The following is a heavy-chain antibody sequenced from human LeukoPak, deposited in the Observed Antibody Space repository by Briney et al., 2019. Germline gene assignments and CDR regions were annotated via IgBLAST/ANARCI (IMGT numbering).Heavy chain of an antibody. CDR1: GFIFSNYW. J-gene: IGHJ4*02. D-gene: IGHD6-13*01. CDR2: IKQDGNEM. V-gene: IGHV3-7*01. Sequence: GGSLRLSCAASGFIFSNYWMSWVRQAPGKGLEWVANIKQDGNEMYYVDSVKGRFTISRDNAKNSLYLQMNSLRAEDTAVYYCARGGAAAGTGDYWGQGTLVTVSS. CDR3: ARGGAAAGTGDY.